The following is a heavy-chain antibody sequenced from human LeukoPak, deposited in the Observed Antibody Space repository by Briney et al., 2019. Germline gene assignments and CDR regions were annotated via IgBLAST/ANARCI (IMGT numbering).Heavy chain of an antibody. CDR1: GYSFTNYW. Sequence: GESLKISCKGSGYSFTNYWIAWVRQMPGKGLEWMGIIYPGDSDTRYSPSFQGQVTISADKSISTAYLQWDSLKASDTAMYYCTRQEYSSSPFDYWGQGTLVTVSS. V-gene: IGHV5-51*01. J-gene: IGHJ4*02. D-gene: IGHD6-6*01. CDR2: IYPGDSDT. CDR3: TRQEYSSSPFDY.